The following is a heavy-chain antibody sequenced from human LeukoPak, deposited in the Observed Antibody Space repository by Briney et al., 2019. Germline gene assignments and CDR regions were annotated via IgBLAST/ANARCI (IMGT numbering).Heavy chain of an antibody. Sequence: SETLSLTCAVSGGSISDYHWSWFRQPPGKGLEWIGYIYYSGTTRYNPSLKSRVTISVDTSKNQFSLNLNSVTAADTAVYYCARGPDDFDYWGQGTLVTVSS. CDR3: ARGPDDFDY. J-gene: IGHJ4*02. CDR2: IYYSGTT. V-gene: IGHV4-59*01. CDR1: GGSISDYH. D-gene: IGHD5-24*01.